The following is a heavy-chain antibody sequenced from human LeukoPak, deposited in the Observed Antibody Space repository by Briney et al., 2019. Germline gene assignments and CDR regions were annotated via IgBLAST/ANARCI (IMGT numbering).Heavy chain of an antibody. CDR1: GFTFSSYD. CDR3: ARDSGYGFFDY. CDR2: IGTAGDT. V-gene: IGHV3-13*01. Sequence: GGSLRLSCAASGFTFSSYDMHWVRQATGKGLEWVSAIGTAGDTYYPGSVKGRFTISRENAKSSLYLQMNSLRAGDTAVYYCARDSGYGFFDYWGQGTLVTVSS. J-gene: IGHJ4*02. D-gene: IGHD5-18*01.